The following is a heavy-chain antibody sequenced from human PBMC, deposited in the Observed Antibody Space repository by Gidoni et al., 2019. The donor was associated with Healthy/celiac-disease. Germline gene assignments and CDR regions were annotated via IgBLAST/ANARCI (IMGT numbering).Heavy chain of an antibody. CDR2: ISYDGSNK. D-gene: IGHD6-13*01. J-gene: IGHJ4*02. CDR1: GFTFSRYA. V-gene: IGHV3-30*04. CDR3: ARDGTGIAAAGENFDY. Sequence: QVQLVESGGGVVQPGRSLRLSCAASGFTFSRYAMHWVRQAPGKGLEWVAVISYDGSNKYYADSVKGRFTISRDNSKNTLYLQMNSLRAEDTAVYYCARDGTGIAAAGENFDYWDQGTLVTVSS.